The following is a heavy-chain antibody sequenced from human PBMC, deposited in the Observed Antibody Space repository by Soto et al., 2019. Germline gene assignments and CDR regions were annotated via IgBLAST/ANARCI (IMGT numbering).Heavy chain of an antibody. CDR1: CGSIISGGYY. CDR2: IYYSGST. J-gene: IGHJ5*02. Sequence: PSETLSLTCTFSCGSIISGGYYWSWIRQHPGKGLEWIGYIYYSGSTYYNPSPKSRVTISVDTSKNQFSLKLSSVTAADTAVYYCAREIQLWLRGNWFDPWGQGTLVTVSS. D-gene: IGHD5-18*01. V-gene: IGHV4-31*03. CDR3: AREIQLWLRGNWFDP.